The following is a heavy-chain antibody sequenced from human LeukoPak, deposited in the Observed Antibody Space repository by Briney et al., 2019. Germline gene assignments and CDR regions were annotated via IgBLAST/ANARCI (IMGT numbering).Heavy chain of an antibody. CDR3: AKEPANLYSSSSSVTY. V-gene: IGHV3-23*01. J-gene: IGHJ4*02. D-gene: IGHD6-13*01. CDR1: GFTFSSYA. Sequence: PGRSLRLSCAASGFTFSSYAMSWVRQAPGKGLEWVSAISGSGGSTYYADSVKGRFTISRDNSKNTLYLQMNSLRAEDTAVYYCAKEPANLYSSSSSVTYWGQGTLVTVSS. CDR2: ISGSGGST.